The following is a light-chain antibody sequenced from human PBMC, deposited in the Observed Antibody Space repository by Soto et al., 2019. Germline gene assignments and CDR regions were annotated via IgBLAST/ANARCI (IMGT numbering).Light chain of an antibody. CDR3: MQGTHWPPYT. Sequence: DVVMTQSPLSLPVTLGQPASISCRSSRSLVYSDGNAYLNWFHQRPGQSPRRLIYKVSYRDSGVPVRFSGSGSGTDFTLKISRVEAEDVGIYYCMQGTHWPPYTFGQGTKLEIK. V-gene: IGKV2-30*01. J-gene: IGKJ2*01. CDR2: KVS. CDR1: RSLVYSDGNAY.